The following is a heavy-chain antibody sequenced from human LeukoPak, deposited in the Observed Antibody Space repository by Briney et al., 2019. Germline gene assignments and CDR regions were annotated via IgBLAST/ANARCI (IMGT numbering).Heavy chain of an antibody. CDR3: ARGARGSSWYNDYYYGMDV. D-gene: IGHD6-13*01. CDR1: GGTFSSYA. CDR2: ISAYNGNT. Sequence: GASVKVSCKASGGTFSSYAISWVRQAPGQGLEWMGWISAYNGNTNYAQKLQGRVTMTTDTSTSTAYMELRSLRSDDTAVYYCARGARGSSWYNDYYYGMDVWGQGTTVTVSS. V-gene: IGHV1-18*01. J-gene: IGHJ6*02.